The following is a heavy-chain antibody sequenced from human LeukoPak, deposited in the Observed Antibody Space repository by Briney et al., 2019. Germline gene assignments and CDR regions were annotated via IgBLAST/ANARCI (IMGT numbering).Heavy chain of an antibody. Sequence: GGSLRLSCAASDFSFITYAMSWVRQAPGKGLEWVSTITGRGDATYYADSVKGRFTISRDNSKNTLYLQMNSLRAEDTAVYYCASRGSLPYNWFDPWGQGTLVTVSS. J-gene: IGHJ5*02. CDR1: DFSFITYA. CDR2: ITGRGDAT. CDR3: ASRGSLPYNWFDP. D-gene: IGHD2-15*01. V-gene: IGHV3-23*01.